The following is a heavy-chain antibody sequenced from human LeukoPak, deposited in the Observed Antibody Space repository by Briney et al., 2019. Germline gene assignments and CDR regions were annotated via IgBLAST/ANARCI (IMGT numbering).Heavy chain of an antibody. J-gene: IGHJ4*02. CDR3: ARQGRDYGSGSSFDY. CDR2: IYSSGST. CDR1: GGSISSYY. D-gene: IGHD3-10*01. Sequence: SETLSLTCTVSGGSISSYYWSWNRQPPGKGLEWIGHIYSSGSTNYISSLKSRVTISVDTSKNQFSLKLNSVTAADTAVYYCARQGRDYGSGSSFDYWGQGTLVTVSS. V-gene: IGHV4-59*08.